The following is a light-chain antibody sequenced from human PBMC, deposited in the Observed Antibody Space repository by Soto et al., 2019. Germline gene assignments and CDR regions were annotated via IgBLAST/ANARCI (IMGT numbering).Light chain of an antibody. CDR3: QQYNNWPRT. V-gene: IGKV3D-15*01. CDR2: VAS. Sequence: EIVMMQSPATLSVSPGERVTLSCRASQSLYSNLACYQQKPGQAPRLLIYVASTRATGISAKFSASGSGTESTLTITSLQSEDFAVYYCQQYNNWPRTFGGGTKLEIK. J-gene: IGKJ4*01. CDR1: QSLYSN.